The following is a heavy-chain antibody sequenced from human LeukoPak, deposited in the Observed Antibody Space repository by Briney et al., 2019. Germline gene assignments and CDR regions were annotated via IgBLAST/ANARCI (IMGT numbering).Heavy chain of an antibody. V-gene: IGHV4-61*02. CDR1: GCSISSCSYY. J-gene: IGHJ6*03. CDR2: IYTSGST. D-gene: IGHD6-6*01. Sequence: SQTLSLTCTVSGCSISSCSYYWSWIPQPAGQGLVWIGRIYTSGSTNYNPSLNSRVTISVDTSKNQFSLKLSSVTAADTAVYYCARDRGSSPYYYYMDVWGKGTTVTVSS. CDR3: ARDRGSSPYYYYMDV.